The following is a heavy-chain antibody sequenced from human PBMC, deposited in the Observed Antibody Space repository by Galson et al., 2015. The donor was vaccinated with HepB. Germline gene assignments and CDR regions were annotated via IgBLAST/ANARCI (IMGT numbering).Heavy chain of an antibody. D-gene: IGHD2-2*01. J-gene: IGHJ6*02. CDR1: GFTFSSYG. Sequence: SLRLSCAASGFTFSSYGMHWVRQAPGKGLEWVAVIWYDGSNKYYADSVKGRFTISRDNSKSTLYLQMNSLRAEDTAVYYCARDGVSPASGGMDVWGQGTTVTVSS. V-gene: IGHV3-33*01. CDR3: ARDGVSPASGGMDV. CDR2: IWYDGSNK.